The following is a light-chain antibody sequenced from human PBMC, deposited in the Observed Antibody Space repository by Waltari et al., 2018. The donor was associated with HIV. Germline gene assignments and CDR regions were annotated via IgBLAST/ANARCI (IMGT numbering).Light chain of an antibody. CDR1: NIGSKN. CDR3: HVWDRATGV. J-gene: IGLJ1*01. CDR2: RNT. V-gene: IGLV3-9*01. Sequence: SYELTQPLSVSVALGQTARITCGGDNIGSKNVHWYQQKPGQAPVLVIYRNTNRPSGIPERFSGSNSGNTATLTITRAQVGDEADYYCHVWDRATGVFGTWTTVTVL.